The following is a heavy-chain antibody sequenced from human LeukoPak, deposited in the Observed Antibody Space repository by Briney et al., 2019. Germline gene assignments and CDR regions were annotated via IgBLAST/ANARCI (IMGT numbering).Heavy chain of an antibody. V-gene: IGHV3-48*03. CDR2: ISSSGSTI. Sequence: GGSLRLSCAASGFTFSSRAMSWVRQAPGKGLEWVSYISSSGSTIYYADSVKGRFTISRDNAKNSLYLQMNSLRAEDTAVYYCARVFYSSSNYYYYYMDVWGKGTTVTVSS. J-gene: IGHJ6*03. CDR3: ARVFYSSSNYYYYYMDV. D-gene: IGHD6-6*01. CDR1: GFTFSSRA.